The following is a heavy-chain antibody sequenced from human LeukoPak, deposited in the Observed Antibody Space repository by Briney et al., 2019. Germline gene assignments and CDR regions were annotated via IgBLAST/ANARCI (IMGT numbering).Heavy chain of an antibody. Sequence: PGGSLRLSCAASGFTVSSNYMSWVRQAPGKGLEWVSVIFSGGSTYYADSVKGRFTISRDNSINTLYLQMNSLRAEDAAVYYCARGPPDSEWLLYWDWGQGTLVTVSS. J-gene: IGHJ4*02. V-gene: IGHV3-53*01. CDR1: GFTVSSNY. CDR2: IFSGGST. D-gene: IGHD3-3*01. CDR3: ARGPPDSEWLLYWD.